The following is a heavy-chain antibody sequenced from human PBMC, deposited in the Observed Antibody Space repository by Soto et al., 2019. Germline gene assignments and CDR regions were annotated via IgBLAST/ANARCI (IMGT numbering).Heavy chain of an antibody. CDR1: GASISGFY. J-gene: IGHJ4*02. V-gene: IGHV4-59*04. CDR2: AYFSGTT. Sequence: SETLSLTCTVSGASISGFYWSWIRQPPGKGLEWIGSAYFSGTTYYNPSLKSRVTISVDTSKNHFSLRLSSVTAADTAIYYCARHGSYWGQGTLVTVSS. CDR3: ARHGSY.